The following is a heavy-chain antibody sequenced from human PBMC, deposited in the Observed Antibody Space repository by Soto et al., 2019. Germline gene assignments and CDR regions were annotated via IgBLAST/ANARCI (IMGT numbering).Heavy chain of an antibody. V-gene: IGHV4-59*01. CDR3: ARLASYGSGSYGLYYYYYYGMDV. J-gene: IGHJ6*02. D-gene: IGHD3-10*01. CDR1: GGSNSSYY. Sequence: SETLSLTCTVSGGSNSSYYWSWIRQPPGKGLEWIGYIYYSGSTNYNPSLKSRVTISVDTSKNQFSLKLSSVTAADTAVYYCARLASYGSGSYGLYYYYYYGMDVWGQGTTLTVSS. CDR2: IYYSGST.